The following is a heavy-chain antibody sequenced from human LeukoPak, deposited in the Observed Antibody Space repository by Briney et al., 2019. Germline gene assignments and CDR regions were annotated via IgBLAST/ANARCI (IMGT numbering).Heavy chain of an antibody. D-gene: IGHD5-24*01. Sequence: GGSLRLSCAASGFTFSSYSMNWVRQAPGKGLEYVSAISSNGGSTYYANSVKGRFTISRDNSKNTLYLQMGSLRAEDMAVYYCARSVEMATIDYWGQGTLVTVSS. CDR2: ISSNGGST. J-gene: IGHJ4*02. CDR3: ARSVEMATIDY. CDR1: GFTFSSYS. V-gene: IGHV3-64*01.